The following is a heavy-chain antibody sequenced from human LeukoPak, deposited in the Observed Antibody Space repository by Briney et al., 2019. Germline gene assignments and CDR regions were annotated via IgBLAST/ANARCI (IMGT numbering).Heavy chain of an antibody. CDR3: AKGGGDSCYSGIVY. Sequence: SQTLSLTCTVSGGSITSGAYYWSWLRQHPGKGLEWIGYIYYSGSTYYNPSLKSRVTISVDTSKNQFSLKLSSVTAADTAVYYCAKGGGDSCYSGIVYWGQGTLVTVSS. V-gene: IGHV4-31*03. J-gene: IGHJ4*02. CDR2: IYYSGST. D-gene: IGHD2-15*01. CDR1: GGSITSGAYY.